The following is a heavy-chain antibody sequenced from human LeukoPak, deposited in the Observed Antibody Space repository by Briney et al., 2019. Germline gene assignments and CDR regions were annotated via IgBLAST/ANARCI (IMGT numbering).Heavy chain of an antibody. V-gene: IGHV1-18*01. Sequence: ASVKVSCKASGYTFTSYGISWVRQAPGQGLEWMGWISAYNGNTNYAQKLQGRVTMTTDTSTSTAHMELRSLRSDDTAVYYCARDPLGYSSGPVWGQGTLVTVSS. CDR1: GYTFTSYG. D-gene: IGHD6-19*01. CDR2: ISAYNGNT. CDR3: ARDPLGYSSGPV. J-gene: IGHJ4*02.